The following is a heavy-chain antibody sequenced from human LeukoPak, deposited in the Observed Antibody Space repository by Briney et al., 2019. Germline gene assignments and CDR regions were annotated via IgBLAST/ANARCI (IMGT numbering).Heavy chain of an antibody. Sequence: ASVKVSCKASGGTFSSYTIGWVRQAPGQGLEWMGRIIPIPGIADYAQRFQGRVTITADKPTSTAYMELSSLRSEDTAVYYCARDRAAAGMWFDFWGQGTLVTVSS. V-gene: IGHV1-69*04. CDR2: IIPIPGIA. J-gene: IGHJ4*02. CDR1: GGTFSSYT. CDR3: ARDRAAAGMWFDF. D-gene: IGHD6-13*01.